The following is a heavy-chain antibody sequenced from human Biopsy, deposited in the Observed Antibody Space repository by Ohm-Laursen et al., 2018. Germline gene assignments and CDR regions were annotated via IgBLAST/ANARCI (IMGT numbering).Heavy chain of an antibody. J-gene: IGHJ6*02. CDR2: IVVGSGHT. CDR3: AATSTLYYYYYAMDV. Sequence: ASVKVSCKASGFTFSSSAVQWVRQARGQRLEWIGWIVVGSGHTGYAQKFQERVTITRDMSTSTAYMELTSLRSEDTAVYYCAATSTLYYYYYAMDVWDQGTTITVSS. V-gene: IGHV1-58*01. CDR1: GFTFSSSA.